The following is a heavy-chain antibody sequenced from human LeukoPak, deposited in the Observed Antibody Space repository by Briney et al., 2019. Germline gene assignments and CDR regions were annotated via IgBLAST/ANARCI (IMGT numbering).Heavy chain of an antibody. CDR2: ISHSGST. V-gene: IGHV4-30-2*01. J-gene: IGHJ4*02. D-gene: IGHD3-16*02. CDR3: ARVGITFGGVIDYYFDY. Sequence: SETLSLTCTVSGGSIRRYYWSWIRQPPGKGLEWIGYISHSGSTYYNPSLKSRVIISVDRSKNQFSLKLSSVTAADTAVYYCARVGITFGGVIDYYFDYWGQGTLVTVSS. CDR1: GGSIRRYY.